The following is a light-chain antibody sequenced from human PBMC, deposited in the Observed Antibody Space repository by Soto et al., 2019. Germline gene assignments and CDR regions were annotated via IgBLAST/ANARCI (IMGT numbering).Light chain of an antibody. CDR3: QQYYSTPLT. CDR2: WAS. V-gene: IGKV4-1*01. Sequence: DIVMTQSPDSLAVSLGERATINCKSSQSVLYSSNNKNXLAWYQQKPGQPPKLLIYWASTRESGVPDRFSGSGSGXXXXXXXXSLQAEDVAVYYCQQYYSTPLTFGGGTKVEIK. J-gene: IGKJ4*01. CDR1: QSVLYSSNNKNX.